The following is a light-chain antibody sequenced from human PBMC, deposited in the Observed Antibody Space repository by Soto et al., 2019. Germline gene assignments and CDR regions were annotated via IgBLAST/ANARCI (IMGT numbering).Light chain of an antibody. Sequence: EIVLTQSPGTLSLSPGDRATLSCRASQRVNRNYLAWYQQKLGQPPRLLIYGASNRAAGIPDRFSGSGSGTDFTLTITRLETEDFAVSHCQQYSNSPLTFGGGTKVEV. V-gene: IGKV3-20*01. CDR2: GAS. CDR1: QRVNRNY. CDR3: QQYSNSPLT. J-gene: IGKJ4*01.